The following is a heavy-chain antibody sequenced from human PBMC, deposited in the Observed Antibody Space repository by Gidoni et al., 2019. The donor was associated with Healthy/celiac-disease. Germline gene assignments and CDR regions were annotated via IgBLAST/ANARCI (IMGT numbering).Heavy chain of an antibody. CDR1: GGSISSSSYY. CDR3: NSLSSGVFDY. D-gene: IGHD6-19*01. Sequence: QLQLQESGPGLVKPSETLSLTCTVSGGSISSSSYYWGWIRPPPGKGLEWIGSIYYSGSTYYNPSLKSRVTISVDTSKNQFSLKLSSVTAADTAVYYCNSLSSGVFDYWGQGTLVTVSS. J-gene: IGHJ4*02. CDR2: IYYSGST. V-gene: IGHV4-39*01.